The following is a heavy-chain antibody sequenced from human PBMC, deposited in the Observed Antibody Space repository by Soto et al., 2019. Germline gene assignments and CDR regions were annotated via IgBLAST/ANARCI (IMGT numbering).Heavy chain of an antibody. V-gene: IGHV3-23*01. CDR2: IRQSGDRS. CDR1: GFIFSNFA. CDR3: VTAVRTRLDN. D-gene: IGHD3-10*01. J-gene: IGHJ4*02. Sequence: PGGSLRLSCAASGFIFSNFAMYWVRRAPGKGLEWVSSIRQSGDRSSYADSAKGRFTISRDNSKNTLYLQTNGLRLDDTAVYYCVTAVRTRLDNWGPGTLVTVSS.